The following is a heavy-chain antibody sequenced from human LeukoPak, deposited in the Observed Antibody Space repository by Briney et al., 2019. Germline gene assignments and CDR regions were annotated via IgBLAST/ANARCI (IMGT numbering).Heavy chain of an antibody. CDR3: ARAYDSSGWGFDY. CDR1: GYTFTGYY. Sequence: ASVKVSCKASGYTFTGYYMHWVRQAPGQGLEWMGRINPNSGGTNYAQKFQGRVTMTRDTSISTAYMELSRLRSDDTAVYYCARAYDSSGWGFDYWGQGTLVTVPS. V-gene: IGHV1-2*06. D-gene: IGHD3-22*01. J-gene: IGHJ4*02. CDR2: INPNSGGT.